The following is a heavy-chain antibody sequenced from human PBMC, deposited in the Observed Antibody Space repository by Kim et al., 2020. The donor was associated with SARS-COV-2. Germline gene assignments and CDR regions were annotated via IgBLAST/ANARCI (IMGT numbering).Heavy chain of an antibody. CDR3: ARRRGFYSGSYRAFDY. CDR2: MNPNSGNT. J-gene: IGHJ4*02. Sequence: ASVKVSCKASGYTFTSYDINWVRQATGQGLEWMGWMNPNSGNTGYAQKFQGRVTMTRNTSISTAYMELSSLRSEDTAVYYCARRRGFYSGSYRAFDYWGQGTLVTVSS. CDR1: GYTFTSYD. D-gene: IGHD1-26*01. V-gene: IGHV1-8*01.